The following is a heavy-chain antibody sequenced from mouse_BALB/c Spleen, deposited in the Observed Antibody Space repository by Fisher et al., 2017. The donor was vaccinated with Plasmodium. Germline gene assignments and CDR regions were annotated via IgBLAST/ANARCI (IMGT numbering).Heavy chain of an antibody. CDR3: VRSNYGYFDV. Sequence: KFKGKATLTLDKSSSTAYMQLNSLTSEDSAVYYCVRSNYGYFDVWGAGTTVTVSS. D-gene: IGHD2-5*01. J-gene: IGHJ1*01. V-gene: IGHV1S45*01.